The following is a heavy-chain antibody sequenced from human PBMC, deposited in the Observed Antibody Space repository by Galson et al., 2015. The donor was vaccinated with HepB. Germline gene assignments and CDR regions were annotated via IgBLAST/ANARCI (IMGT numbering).Heavy chain of an antibody. V-gene: IGHV1-46*01. CDR2: LNPRAYST. Sequence: SVKVSCKASGFTFTKYYIHWVRQAPGQGLEWMGILNPRAYSTTYAQKFQGRLTMTRDTSTTSLYLQMSSLRVEDTAVYYCTRDSRSGQWGPGGMDVWGQGTTVTVSS. J-gene: IGHJ6*02. CDR3: TRDSRSGQWGPGGMDV. CDR1: GFTFTKYY. D-gene: IGHD6-19*01.